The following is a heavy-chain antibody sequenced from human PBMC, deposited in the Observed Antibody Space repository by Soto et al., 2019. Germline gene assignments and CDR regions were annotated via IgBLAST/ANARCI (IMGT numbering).Heavy chain of an antibody. V-gene: IGHV1-69*19. CDR2: ISPMFGAA. CDR3: AREVQVHTPAFVY. Sequence: QVQLVQSGAEMKKPGSSVKVSCQSSGGTFNTYAMNWVRQAPGQGPEWMGDISPMFGAANYAPKCQGRVTITADESTGTSNMQLSSLTSEDTALYCCAREVQVHTPAFVYWGQGTLVTVSS. CDR1: GGTFNTYA. D-gene: IGHD3-10*01. J-gene: IGHJ4*02.